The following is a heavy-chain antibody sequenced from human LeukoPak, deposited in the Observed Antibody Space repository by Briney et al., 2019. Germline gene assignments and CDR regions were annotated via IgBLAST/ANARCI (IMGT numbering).Heavy chain of an antibody. V-gene: IGHV1-69*04. J-gene: IGHJ4*02. CDR3: ARDRLGQLASGYFDY. D-gene: IGHD6-6*01. CDR1: GGTFSSYA. Sequence: SVKVSCKASGGTFSSYAISWVRQAPGQGLEWMGRIIPILGIANYAQKFQGRVTITADKSTSTAYMELSSLRPEDTAVYYCARDRLGQLASGYFDYWGQGTLVTVSS. CDR2: IIPILGIA.